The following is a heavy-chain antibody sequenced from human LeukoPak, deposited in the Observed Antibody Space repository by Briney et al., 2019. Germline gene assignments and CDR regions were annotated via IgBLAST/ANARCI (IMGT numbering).Heavy chain of an antibody. CDR3: ARDLILADSSGSSAHDY. Sequence: GGSLRLSCAASGFAFSTYNMNWVRQAPGKGLEWVSSISDNSRYIYYADSVKGRFTISRDNAKNSLYLQMNSLRDEDTAVYYCARDLILADSSGSSAHDYWGQGTLVTVSS. CDR1: GFAFSTYN. V-gene: IGHV3-21*01. CDR2: ISDNSRYI. J-gene: IGHJ4*02. D-gene: IGHD2-15*01.